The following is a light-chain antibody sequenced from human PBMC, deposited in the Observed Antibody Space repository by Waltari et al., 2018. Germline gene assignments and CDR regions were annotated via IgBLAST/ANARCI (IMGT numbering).Light chain of an antibody. CDR2: EVS. CDR1: SSDVGGYNY. V-gene: IGLV2-14*01. J-gene: IGLJ1*01. Sequence: QSALTQPASVSGSPGQSITISCPGTSSDVGGYNYVSWYQQHPGKAPKLMIYEVSNRPSGVSNRFSGSKSDNTASLTISGLQAEDEADYYCSSYTSSSTQVFGTGTKVTVL. CDR3: SSYTSSSTQV.